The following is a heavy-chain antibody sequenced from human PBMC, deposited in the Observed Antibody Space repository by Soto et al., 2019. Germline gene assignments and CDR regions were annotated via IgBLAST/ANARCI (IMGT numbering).Heavy chain of an antibody. D-gene: IGHD5-12*01. J-gene: IGHJ4*02. CDR3: AKKAGYSGFHPFDY. CDR1: GFTFSNYV. Sequence: GGSLRLSCAASGFTFSNYVMSWVRQAPGKGLEWVSGISVTGGSTFHGDSVKGRFTISRDNSKNTLYLQMNSVRIEDTAVYYCAKKAGYSGFHPFDYWGQGTLVTVSS. V-gene: IGHV3-23*01. CDR2: ISVTGGST.